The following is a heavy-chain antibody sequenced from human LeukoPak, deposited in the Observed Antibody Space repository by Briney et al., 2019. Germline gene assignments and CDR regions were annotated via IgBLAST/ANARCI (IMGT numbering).Heavy chain of an antibody. CDR1: GYTFTSYG. J-gene: IGHJ5*02. Sequence: GASVKVSCKASGYTFTSYGISWVRQAPGQGLEWMGWISAYNGNTNYAQKLQGRVTMTTDTSTSTAYMELRSLRSDDTAVYYCARLPLVVPAAMFYNWFDPWGQGTLVTVSA. CDR3: ARLPLVVPAAMFYNWFDP. CDR2: ISAYNGNT. V-gene: IGHV1-18*01. D-gene: IGHD2-2*01.